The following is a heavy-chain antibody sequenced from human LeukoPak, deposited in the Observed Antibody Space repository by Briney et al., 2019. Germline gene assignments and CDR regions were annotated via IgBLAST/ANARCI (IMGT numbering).Heavy chain of an antibody. J-gene: IGHJ4*02. CDR2: IYYSGST. CDR3: AKHGDTYYYDRSGYYDY. Sequence: SETLSLTCTDSAGSISSSRYYWGWIRHPPGKGLEWIGSIYYSGSTYYNLSLKRRITISVDTFKNQFSLKLSSVTSADTVLYYCAKHGDTYYYDRSGYYDYWGQGNLVTVSS. CDR1: AGSISSSRYY. D-gene: IGHD3-22*01. V-gene: IGHV4-39*01.